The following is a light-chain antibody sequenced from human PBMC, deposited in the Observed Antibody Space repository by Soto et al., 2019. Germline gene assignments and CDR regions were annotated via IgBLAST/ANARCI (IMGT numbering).Light chain of an antibody. CDR2: LGS. Sequence: DIVMTQSPLSLPVTPGEPASISCRSSQSLLHSNGYNYLDWYLQKPGQSPQLLIYLGSNRASGVPDRFSGSGSGTDFTLKISRVEAEDVGVYYCMQGLQTRFTFGPGPKVEIK. CDR3: MQGLQTRFT. J-gene: IGKJ3*01. CDR1: QSLLHSNGYNY. V-gene: IGKV2-28*01.